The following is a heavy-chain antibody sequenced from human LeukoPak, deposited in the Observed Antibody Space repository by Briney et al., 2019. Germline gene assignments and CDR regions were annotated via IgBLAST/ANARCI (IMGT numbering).Heavy chain of an antibody. CDR2: ISTYNTNT. Sequence: ASVKVSCKASGYTFTSYGLTWVRQAPGQGLEWMGWISTYNTNTYYALGLRGRVSMTTDTSTSTAYMELRSLRSDDTAVYYCARPHSYGSTYFDCWAREPWSPSPQ. CDR1: GYTFTSYG. D-gene: IGHD4-17*01. CDR3: ARPHSYGSTYFDC. V-gene: IGHV1-18*01. J-gene: IGHJ4*02.